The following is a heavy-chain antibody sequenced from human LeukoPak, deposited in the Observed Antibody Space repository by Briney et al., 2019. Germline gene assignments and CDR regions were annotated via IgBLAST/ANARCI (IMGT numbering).Heavy chain of an antibody. J-gene: IGHJ5*02. CDR3: ARHPPSAGIDP. CDR1: GGSFSGYY. Sequence: SETLSLTCAVYGGSFSGYYWSWIRQPPGKGLEWIGEINHSGSTDYNPSLKSRVTISVDTSKNQFSLKLSSVTAADTAVYYCARHPPSAGIDPWGQGTLVTVSS. CDR2: INHSGST. D-gene: IGHD6-13*01. V-gene: IGHV4-34*01.